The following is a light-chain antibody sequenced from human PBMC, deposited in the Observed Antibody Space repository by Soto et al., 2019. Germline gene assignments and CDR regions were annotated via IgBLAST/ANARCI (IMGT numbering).Light chain of an antibody. Sequence: SYELTQPSSVSVSPGQTARITCSGDGLAKKYARWFQQKARQAPILLLYKDRERPPGIPERFSGSSSGTTVTLTISGAQVEDEADYYCFSAADTNRVIFGGGTKLTVL. J-gene: IGLJ2*01. CDR2: KDR. CDR1: GLAKKY. V-gene: IGLV3-27*01. CDR3: FSAADTNRVI.